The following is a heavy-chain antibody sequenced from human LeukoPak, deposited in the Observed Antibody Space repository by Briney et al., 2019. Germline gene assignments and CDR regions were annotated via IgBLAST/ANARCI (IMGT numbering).Heavy chain of an antibody. Sequence: SETLSLTCTVSGGSISSGDYYWSWIRQPPGKGLEWIGYIYYSGSTYYNPSLKSRVTISVDTSKNQFSLKLSSVTAADTTVYYCARDGDCSGGSCYAFDYWGQGTLVTVSS. CDR2: IYYSGST. V-gene: IGHV4-30-4*01. J-gene: IGHJ4*02. CDR1: GGSISSGDYY. D-gene: IGHD2-15*01. CDR3: ARDGDCSGGSCYAFDY.